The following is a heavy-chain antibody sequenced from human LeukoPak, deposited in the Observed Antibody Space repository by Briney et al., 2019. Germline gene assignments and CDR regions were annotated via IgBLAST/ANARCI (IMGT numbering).Heavy chain of an antibody. CDR2: ISGSGGST. Sequence: PGGSLRLSCAASGFTFSSYAMSWVRQAPGKGLEWVSAISGSGGSTYYADSVKGRFTISRDNSKNTLYLQMNSLRAEDTAVYYCAKDGPDTAMVWGMFDYRGQGTLVTVSS. J-gene: IGHJ4*02. V-gene: IGHV3-23*01. CDR1: GFTFSSYA. D-gene: IGHD5-18*01. CDR3: AKDGPDTAMVWGMFDY.